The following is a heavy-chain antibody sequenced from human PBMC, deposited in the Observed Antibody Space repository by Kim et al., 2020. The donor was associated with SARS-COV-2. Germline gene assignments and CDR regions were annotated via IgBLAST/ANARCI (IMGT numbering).Heavy chain of an antibody. J-gene: IGHJ4*02. D-gene: IGHD6-13*01. CDR3: TKGAGYSTSWYQRGQFDQ. CDR2: INDSGGST. CDR1: GFTFSSSA. V-gene: IGHV3-23*01. Sequence: GGSLRLSCAASGFTFSSSAMSWVRQAPGKGLEWLSSINDSGGSTYYADSVKGRFTISRDNSKNALYLQMNSLKAEDTAVYYCTKGAGYSTSWYQRGQFDQWGRGTLVTVSS.